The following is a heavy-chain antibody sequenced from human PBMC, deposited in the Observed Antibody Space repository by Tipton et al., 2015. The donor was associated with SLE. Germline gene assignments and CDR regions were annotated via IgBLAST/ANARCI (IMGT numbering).Heavy chain of an antibody. CDR3: ARDRSVGTWFHYGLGV. Sequence: QVQLVQSGAEVKKPGASVKVSCKASGDTFTEYGMHWVRQAPGQGLEWMGWIHPGNGVTRYSQKFQDRVTISSDATTAYMELSSLRSEDTAIYFCARDRSVGTWFHYGLGVWGQGTTVTVSS. CDR2: IHPGNGVT. J-gene: IGHJ6*02. V-gene: IGHV1-3*01. CDR1: GDTFTEYG. D-gene: IGHD6-13*01.